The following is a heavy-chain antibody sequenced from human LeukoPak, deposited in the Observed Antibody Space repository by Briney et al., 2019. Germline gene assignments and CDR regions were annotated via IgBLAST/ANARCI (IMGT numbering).Heavy chain of an antibody. CDR3: AKNSGSYSDWFDP. Sequence: GGSLRLSCAASGFTFCSYGMHWVRQAPGKGLEWVAVISYDGSNKYYADSVKGRFTISRDNSKNTLYLQMNSLRAEDTAVYYCAKNSGSYSDWFDPWGQGTLVTVSS. CDR2: ISYDGSNK. CDR1: GFTFCSYG. D-gene: IGHD1-26*01. V-gene: IGHV3-30*18. J-gene: IGHJ5*02.